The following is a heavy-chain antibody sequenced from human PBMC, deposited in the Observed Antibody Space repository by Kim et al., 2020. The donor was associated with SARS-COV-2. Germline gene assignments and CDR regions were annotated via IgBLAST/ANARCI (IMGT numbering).Heavy chain of an antibody. CDR2: IYWDGDQ. V-gene: IGHV2-5*02. D-gene: IGHD3-10*01. CDR1: GFSLTTRGVG. CDR3: AHRTVSGTYYGD. J-gene: IGHJ4*02. Sequence: GPTLVNPTQTLTLTCTFSGFSLTTRGVGVGWIRQPPGKALEWLALIYWDGDQRYIPSLRTRLTISKDISKNQVVLTMTNMDSVDTATYFCAHRTVSGTYYGDWGQGMLVTVSS.